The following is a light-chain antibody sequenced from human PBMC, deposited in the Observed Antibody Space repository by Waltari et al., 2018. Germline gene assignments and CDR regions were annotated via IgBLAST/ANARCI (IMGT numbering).Light chain of an antibody. CDR3: SSYTSIIPPFL. CDR1: SSALGGYSF. J-gene: IGLJ1*01. CDR2: DVS. Sequence: QSALTQPASVSGSPGQSITISCTRSSSALGGYSFVSWYQQHPVKAPKLMIYDVSHRPSGVSNRFSGSTSGNTASLTISGLPPVDEADYYCSSYTSIIPPFLFGTGTKVTVL. V-gene: IGLV2-14*01.